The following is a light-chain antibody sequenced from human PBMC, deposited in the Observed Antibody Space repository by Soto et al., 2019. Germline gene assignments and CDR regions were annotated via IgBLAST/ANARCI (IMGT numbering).Light chain of an antibody. CDR2: GTS. CDR3: QQRNNWPRST. Sequence: EIVLTQSPGTLSLSPGERATLSCRASQSVSSKYLAWYQQKPGQAPRLLIYGTSSRATGISDRFSGSGSGTDFTLTISSLEPEDFAVYYCQQRNNWPRSTFGQGTRLEIK. V-gene: IGKV3D-20*02. J-gene: IGKJ5*01. CDR1: QSVSSKY.